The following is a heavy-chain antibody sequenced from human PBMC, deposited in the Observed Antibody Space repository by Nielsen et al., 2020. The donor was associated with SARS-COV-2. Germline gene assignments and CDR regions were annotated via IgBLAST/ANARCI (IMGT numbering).Heavy chain of an antibody. Sequence: GGSLRLSCAASGFTFRSYAMSWVRQAPGKGLEWVSAISGSGGSTYYADSVKGRFTISRDNSKNTLYLQMNSLRAEDTALYYCAKVPDYGGNSGYWGQGTLVTVSS. J-gene: IGHJ4*02. CDR1: GFTFRSYA. CDR2: ISGSGGST. CDR3: AKVPDYGGNSGY. V-gene: IGHV3-23*01. D-gene: IGHD4-23*01.